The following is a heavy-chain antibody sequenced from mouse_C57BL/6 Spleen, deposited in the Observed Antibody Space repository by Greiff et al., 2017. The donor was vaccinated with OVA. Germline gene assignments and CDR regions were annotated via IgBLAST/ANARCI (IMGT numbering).Heavy chain of an antibody. V-gene: IGHV1-54*01. CDR2: INPGSGGT. Sequence: QVQLQQSGAELVRPGTSVKVSCKASGYAFTNYLIEWVKQRPGQGLEWIGVINPGSGGTNYNEKFKGKATLTADKSSSTAYMQLSSLTSEDSAVYFCARDYYGSPGDWGQGTTLTVSS. CDR1: GYAFTNYL. D-gene: IGHD1-1*01. J-gene: IGHJ2*01. CDR3: ARDYYGSPGD.